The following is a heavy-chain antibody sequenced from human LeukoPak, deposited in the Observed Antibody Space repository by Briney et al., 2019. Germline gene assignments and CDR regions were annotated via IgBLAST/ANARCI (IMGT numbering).Heavy chain of an antibody. D-gene: IGHD2-2*01. CDR3: ARGQYQLPD. J-gene: IGHJ4*02. CDR1: GYSISSGYY. V-gene: IGHV4-38-2*02. CDR2: IYHSGST. Sequence: SETLSLTCTVSGYSISSGYYWGWIRPPPGKGLEWIGSIYHSGSTYYNPSLKSRVTISVDTSKNQFSLKLSPVTAADTAVYYCARGQYQLPDWGQGTLVTVSS.